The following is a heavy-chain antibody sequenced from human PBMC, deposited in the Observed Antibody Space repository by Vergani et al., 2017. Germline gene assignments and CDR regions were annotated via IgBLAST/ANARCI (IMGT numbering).Heavy chain of an antibody. V-gene: IGHV3-23*01. CDR2: LSARDRRT. Sequence: EVQLLESGGDLVQPGGSLRLSCAASGFTFIMYAMSWVRQAPGKGLEWVSTLSARDRRTHYADSVKGRFTISRDDSKNTLFLHMNSLRPEDTAVYYCAKVGREEVAGTFGAFDIWGQGTMVTVSS. D-gene: IGHD6-19*01. J-gene: IGHJ3*02. CDR3: AKVGREEVAGTFGAFDI. CDR1: GFTFIMYA.